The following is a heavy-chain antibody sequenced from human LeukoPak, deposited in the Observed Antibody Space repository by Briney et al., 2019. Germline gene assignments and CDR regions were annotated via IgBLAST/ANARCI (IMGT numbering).Heavy chain of an antibody. CDR3: ARERSWLQRSFDY. D-gene: IGHD5-24*01. CDR1: GGSISSSAYY. V-gene: IGHV4-39*02. J-gene: IGHJ4*02. CDR2: TYYRGSI. Sequence: PSETLSLTCSVSGGSISSSAYYWGWIREPPGKGLEWLGKTYYRGSIYDNPSRKSQLTISLNTSKNQFSLKLSAVTAADPAVYYCARERSWLQRSFDYWGQGTLVTVSS.